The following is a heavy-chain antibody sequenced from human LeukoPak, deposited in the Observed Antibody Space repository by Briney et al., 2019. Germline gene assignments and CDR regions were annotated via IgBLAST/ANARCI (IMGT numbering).Heavy chain of an antibody. Sequence: ASVKVSCKASGYTFTNYAVHWVRQAPGQRLEWMGWINAGNGNTKYSQEFQGRVTITRDTSASTAYMELSSLRSEDMAVYYCARCRYYYDSSGYYYLDYWGQGTLVTVSS. CDR1: GYTFTNYA. V-gene: IGHV1-3*03. J-gene: IGHJ4*02. CDR2: INAGNGNT. D-gene: IGHD3-22*01. CDR3: ARCRYYYDSSGYYYLDY.